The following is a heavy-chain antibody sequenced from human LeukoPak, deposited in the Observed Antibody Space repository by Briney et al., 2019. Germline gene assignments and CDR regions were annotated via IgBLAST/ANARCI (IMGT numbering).Heavy chain of an antibody. J-gene: IGHJ4*02. CDR2: INPNSGGT. CDR1: GYTFTGYY. D-gene: IGHD4-17*01. V-gene: IGHV1-2*02. Sequence: ASVKVSCKASGYTFTGYYMHWVRQAPGQGLEWMGWINPNSGGTNYAQKFQGRVTMTRDTSISTAYMEPSRLRSDDTAVYYCARALTVTTPYFDYWGQGTLVTVSS. CDR3: ARALTVTTPYFDY.